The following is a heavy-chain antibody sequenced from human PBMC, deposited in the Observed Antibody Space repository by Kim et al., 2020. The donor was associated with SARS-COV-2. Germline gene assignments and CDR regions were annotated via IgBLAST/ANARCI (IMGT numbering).Heavy chain of an antibody. Sequence: SETLSLTCTVSGGSISSSSYYWGWIRQPPGKGLEWIGSIYYSGSTYYNPSLKSRVTISVDTSKNQFSLKLSSVTAADTAVYYCAREFSSRPTSVWAYYYDSSGHDAFDIWGQGTMVTVSS. CDR2: IYYSGST. CDR3: AREFSSRPTSVWAYYYDSSGHDAFDI. V-gene: IGHV4-39*02. CDR1: GGSISSSSYY. D-gene: IGHD3-22*01. J-gene: IGHJ3*02.